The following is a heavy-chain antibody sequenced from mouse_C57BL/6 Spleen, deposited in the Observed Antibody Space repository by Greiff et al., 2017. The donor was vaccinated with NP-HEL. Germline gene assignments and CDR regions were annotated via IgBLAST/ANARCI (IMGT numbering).Heavy chain of an antibody. J-gene: IGHJ2*01. CDR1: GYTFTSYW. CDR3: ARPFDGYPYYFDY. Sequence: QVQLKQPGAELVRPGSSVKLSCKASGYTFTSYWMHWVKQRPIQGLEWIGNIDPSDSETHYNQKFKDKATLTVDKSSSTAYMQLSSLTSEDSAVYYCARPFDGYPYYFDYWGQGTTLTVSS. D-gene: IGHD2-3*01. CDR2: IDPSDSET. V-gene: IGHV1-52*01.